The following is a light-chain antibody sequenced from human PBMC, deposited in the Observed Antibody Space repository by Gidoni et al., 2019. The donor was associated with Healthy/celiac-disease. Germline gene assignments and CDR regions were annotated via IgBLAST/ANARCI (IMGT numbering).Light chain of an antibody. CDR3: QQYGSSPPYT. J-gene: IGKJ2*01. V-gene: IGKV3-20*01. Sequence: EIVLTQSPGTLSLSPGERATLSCRASQSVSSSYLAWYQQKPGQAPRLLIYGASSRAPGIPDRFSGSGSGTDFTLTISRLEPEDFAVYYCQQYGSSPPYTFXQXTKLEIK. CDR2: GAS. CDR1: QSVSSSY.